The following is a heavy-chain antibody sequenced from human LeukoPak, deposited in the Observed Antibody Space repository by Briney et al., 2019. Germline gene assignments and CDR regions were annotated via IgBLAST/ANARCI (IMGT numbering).Heavy chain of an antibody. CDR2: IYSSGST. CDR1: GGSLSSYY. CDR3: ARSYGVQTPDY. V-gene: IGHV4-4*07. Sequence: SETLSLTCTVSGGSLSSYYWNWIRQPAGKGLEWIGRIYSSGSTNYNPSLKSRVTMSVDTSKNQFSLKLSSVTAADTAVYYCARSYGVQTPDYWGQGTLVTVSS. D-gene: IGHD4-17*01. J-gene: IGHJ4*02.